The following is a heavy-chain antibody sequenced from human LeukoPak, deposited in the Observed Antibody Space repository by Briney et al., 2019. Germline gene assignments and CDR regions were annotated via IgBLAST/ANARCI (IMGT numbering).Heavy chain of an antibody. D-gene: IGHD1-20*01. CDR3: AKPKYNWNLPFDY. CDR2: ISYDGSNK. Sequence: PGGSLRLSCAASGFTFSSYGMHWVRQAPGKGLEWVAVISYDGSNKYYADSVKGRFTISRDNSKNTLYLQMNSLRAEDTAVYYCAKPKYNWNLPFDYWGQGTLVTVSS. J-gene: IGHJ4*02. CDR1: GFTFSSYG. V-gene: IGHV3-30*18.